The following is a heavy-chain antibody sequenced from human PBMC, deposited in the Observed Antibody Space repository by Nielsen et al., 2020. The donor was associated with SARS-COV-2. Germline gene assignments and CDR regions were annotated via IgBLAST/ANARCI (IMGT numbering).Heavy chain of an antibody. V-gene: IGHV2-26*01. D-gene: IGHD2-8*01. CDR2: IFSNDEK. Sequence: RQAPGKALEWLAHIFSNDEKSYSTSLKSRLTISKDTSKSQVVLTMTNMDPVDTATYYCARIKSQYCTNGVRSYYYYGMDVWGQGTTVTVSS. CDR3: ARIKSQYCTNGVRSYYYYGMDV. J-gene: IGHJ6*02.